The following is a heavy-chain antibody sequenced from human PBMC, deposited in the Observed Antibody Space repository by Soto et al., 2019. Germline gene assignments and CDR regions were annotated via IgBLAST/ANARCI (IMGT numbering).Heavy chain of an antibody. J-gene: IGHJ5*02. Sequence: SETLSLTCTVSGGSISSSSYYWGWIRQPPGKGLERIGSIYYSGSTYYNPSLKSRVNISIDTSKNQFSLKLSSVIAADSAVYYCSRAKGRPKIFGGVIATGSASWGQGTLVTVSS. CDR3: SRAKGRPKIFGGVIATGSAS. CDR1: GGSISSSSYY. D-gene: IGHD3-16*02. V-gene: IGHV4-39*07. CDR2: IYYSGST.